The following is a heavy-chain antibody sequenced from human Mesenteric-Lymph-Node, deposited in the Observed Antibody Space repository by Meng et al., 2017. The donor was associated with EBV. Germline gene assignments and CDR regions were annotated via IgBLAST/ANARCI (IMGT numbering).Heavy chain of an antibody. V-gene: IGHV3-23*01. Sequence: VALLDVGGGVAQPGGALRLSCAASGFTFSTVGLSWVRQAPGKGLEWVSGISGTGGTTVYADSVKGRFTISRDNSKNTLNLQMDSLRAEDTAIYYCAKDRDYYDSSGYYDYWGQGTLVTVSS. CDR3: AKDRDYYDSSGYYDY. CDR2: ISGTGGTT. D-gene: IGHD3-22*01. J-gene: IGHJ4*02. CDR1: GFTFSTVG.